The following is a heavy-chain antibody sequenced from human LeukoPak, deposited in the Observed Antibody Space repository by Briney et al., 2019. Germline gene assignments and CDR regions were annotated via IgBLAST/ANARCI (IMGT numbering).Heavy chain of an antibody. CDR3: AKEIEFQHSRGGY. V-gene: IGHV3-23*01. CDR1: GFTFSSYS. J-gene: IGHJ4*02. CDR2: ISGSGGST. D-gene: IGHD2-2*01. Sequence: GGSLRLSCAASGFTFSSYSMNWVRQAPGKGLEWVSAISGSGGSTYYADSVKGRFTISRDNSKNTLYLQMNSLRAEDTAVYYCAKEIEFQHSRGGYWGQGTLVTVSS.